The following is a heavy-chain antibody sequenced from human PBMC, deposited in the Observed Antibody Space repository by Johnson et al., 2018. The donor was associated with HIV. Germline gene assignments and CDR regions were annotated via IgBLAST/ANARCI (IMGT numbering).Heavy chain of an antibody. J-gene: IGHJ3*02. CDR2: ISGSGGST. V-gene: IGHV3-23*04. CDR3: AKARGYSYGGDAFDI. D-gene: IGHD5-18*01. Sequence: VQLVESGGGVVQPGRSLRLSCAASGFTFSSYDMHWVRQAPGKGLEWVSAISGSGGSTYYADSVKGRFTISRDNSKNTLYLQMNSLRAEDTAVYYCAKARGYSYGGDAFDIWGQGTMVTVSS. CDR1: GFTFSSYD.